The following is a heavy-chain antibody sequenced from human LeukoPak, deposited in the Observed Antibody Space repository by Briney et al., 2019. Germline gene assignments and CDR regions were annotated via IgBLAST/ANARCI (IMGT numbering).Heavy chain of an antibody. D-gene: IGHD4-17*01. CDR1: GYTFTSCA. J-gene: IGHJ3*02. V-gene: IGHV1-18*01. CDR3: ARGVPTVTTSLRAFDI. CDR2: ISAYNGNT. Sequence: ASVKVSCKASGYTFTSCAISWVRQAPGQGLEWMGWISAYNGNTNYAQKFQGRVTITADESTSTAYMELSSLRSEDTAVYYCARGVPTVTTSLRAFDIWGQGTMVTVSS.